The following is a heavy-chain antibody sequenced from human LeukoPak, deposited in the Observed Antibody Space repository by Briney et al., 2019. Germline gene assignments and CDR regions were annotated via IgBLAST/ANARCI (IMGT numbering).Heavy chain of an antibody. Sequence: APVKISCKVSGYTFTDYYMPWGQQAPGKGLEWMGLVDHEDGETKYAEKVHGRVTITADTSTDTAYMELSSLRSEDTAVYYCASGIAAAGTWGQGTLVTVSS. J-gene: IGHJ5*02. CDR2: VDHEDGET. CDR3: ASGIAAAGT. CDR1: GYTFTDYY. D-gene: IGHD6-13*01. V-gene: IGHV1-69-2*01.